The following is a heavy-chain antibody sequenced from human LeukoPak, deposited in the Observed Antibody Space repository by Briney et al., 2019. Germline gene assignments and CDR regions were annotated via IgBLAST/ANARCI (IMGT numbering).Heavy chain of an antibody. J-gene: IGHJ4*02. CDR1: GYTFTGYY. D-gene: IGHD3-22*01. Sequence: ASVKVSCKASGYTFTGYYMHWVRQAPGQGLEWMGWINPNSGGTNYPLKFQGRVTVTRDTSISTAYMELSRLTSDDTAVYYCVPSNDYYYYFDYWGQGTLVTVSS. CDR3: VPSNDYYYYFDY. V-gene: IGHV1-2*02. CDR2: INPNSGGT.